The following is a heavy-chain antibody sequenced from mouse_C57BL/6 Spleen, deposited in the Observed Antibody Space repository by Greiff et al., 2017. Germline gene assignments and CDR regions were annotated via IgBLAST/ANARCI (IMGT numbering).Heavy chain of an antibody. CDR1: GYTFTSYS. Sequence: QVQLQQSGAELAKPGASVKMSCKASGYTFTSYSMHWVKQRPGQGLEWIGYLNPHSGYTKYNQKFKDKATLTADKSSSTAYMQLSSLTSEDSAVYYCARTLYYCAIDYWGQGTSVTVSS. V-gene: IGHV1-4*01. CDR2: LNPHSGYT. J-gene: IGHJ4*01. CDR3: ARTLYYCAIDY.